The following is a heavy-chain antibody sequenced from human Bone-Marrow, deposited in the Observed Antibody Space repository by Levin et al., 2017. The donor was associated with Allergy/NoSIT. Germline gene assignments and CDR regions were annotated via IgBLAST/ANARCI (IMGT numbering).Heavy chain of an antibody. Sequence: GGSLRLSCRGSGFDFNTHYMNWVRQAPGQGLEWVSSISGNSHYVYYADSVKGRFSISRDNAKNSMFLHMNSMRVEDTAVYYGAGSQGRSGWSYYYYGMDVWGRGTTLTVSS. CDR3: AGSQGRSGWSYYYYGMDV. J-gene: IGHJ6*02. V-gene: IGHV3-21*06. CDR1: GFDFNTHY. CDR2: ISGNSHYV. D-gene: IGHD6-19*01.